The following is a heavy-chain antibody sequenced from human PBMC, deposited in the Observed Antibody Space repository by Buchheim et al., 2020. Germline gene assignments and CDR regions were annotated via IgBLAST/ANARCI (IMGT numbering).Heavy chain of an antibody. CDR1: GFTFSSYG. CDR3: ARGSGDSSSGNWFDP. V-gene: IGHV3-33*01. Sequence: QVQLVESGGGVVQPGRSLRLSCAASGFTFSSYGMHWVRQAPGKGLEWVAVIWYDGSNKYYADSVKGRFTISRDNSKNTLYLQMNSRRAEDTAVYYCARGSGDSSSGNWFDPWGQGTL. CDR2: IWYDGSNK. D-gene: IGHD6-6*01. J-gene: IGHJ5*02.